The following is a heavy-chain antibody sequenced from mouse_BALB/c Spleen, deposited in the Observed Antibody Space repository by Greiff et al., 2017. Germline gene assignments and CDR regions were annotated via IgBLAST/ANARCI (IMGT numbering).Heavy chain of an antibody. CDR3: TRGYLLLRFGAMDY. CDR2: IYPGNSDT. V-gene: IGHV1-5*01. D-gene: IGHD1-1*01. Sequence: DVQLQESGTVLARPGASVKMSCKASGYTFTSYWMHWVKQRPGQGLEWIGAIYPGNSDTSYNQKFKGKAKLTAVTSTSTAYMELSSLTNEDSAVYYCTRGYLLLRFGAMDYWGQGTSVTVSS. J-gene: IGHJ4*01. CDR1: GYTFTSYW.